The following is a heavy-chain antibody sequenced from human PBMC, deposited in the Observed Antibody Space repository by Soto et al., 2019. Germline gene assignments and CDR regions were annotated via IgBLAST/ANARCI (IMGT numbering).Heavy chain of an antibody. CDR3: ARRAYIVLVPAAMSYYYGMDV. J-gene: IGHJ6*02. CDR1: GGTFSSYA. Sequence: EASVKVSCKASGGTFSSYAISWVRQPPGQGLEWMGGIIPIFGTANYAQKFQGRVTITADESTSTAYMELSSLRSEDTAVYYCARRAYIVLVPAAMSYYYGMDVWGQGNTVTVSS. D-gene: IGHD2-2*01. V-gene: IGHV1-69*13. CDR2: IIPIFGTA.